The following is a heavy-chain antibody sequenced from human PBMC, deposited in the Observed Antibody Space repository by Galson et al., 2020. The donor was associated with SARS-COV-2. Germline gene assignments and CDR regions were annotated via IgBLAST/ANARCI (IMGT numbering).Heavy chain of an antibody. V-gene: IGHV4-34*01. CDR1: GGSFSGYY. CDR3: ARASYSSSWYGTHNWFDP. J-gene: IGHJ5*02. CDR2: INHSGST. D-gene: IGHD6-13*01. Sequence: SQTLSLTCAVYGGSFSGYYWSWIRQPPGKGLEWIGEINHSGSTNYNPSLKSRVTISVDTSKNQFSLKLSSVTAADTAVYYCARASYSSSWYGTHNWFDPWGQGTLVTVSS.